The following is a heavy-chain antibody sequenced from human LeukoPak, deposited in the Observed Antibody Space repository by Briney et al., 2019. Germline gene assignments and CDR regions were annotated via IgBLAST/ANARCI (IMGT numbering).Heavy chain of an antibody. CDR1: GGTFSSYA. CDR3: AREHSSSSWFLFDY. CDR2: IIPIPGIA. J-gene: IGHJ4*02. Sequence: ASVKVSCKASGGTFSSYAISWVRQAPGQGLEWMGRIIPIPGIANYAQKFQGRVTITADKSTSTAYMELSSLRSEDTAVYYCAREHSSSSWFLFDYWGQGTLVTVSS. V-gene: IGHV1-69*04. D-gene: IGHD6-6*01.